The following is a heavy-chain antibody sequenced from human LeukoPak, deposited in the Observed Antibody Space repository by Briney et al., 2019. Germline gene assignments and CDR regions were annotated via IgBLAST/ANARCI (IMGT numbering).Heavy chain of an antibody. CDR1: GFTFSSYW. Sequence: GGSLRLSCAASGFTFSSYWMSWVRQAPGKGLEWVSVIYSGGTTYYTDSVKGRFTISRDNSKNTLYLQMNSLRAEDTAVYYCARGVRGVIDYWGQGTLVTVSS. CDR3: ARGVRGVIDY. V-gene: IGHV3-53*01. D-gene: IGHD3-10*02. J-gene: IGHJ4*02. CDR2: IYSGGTT.